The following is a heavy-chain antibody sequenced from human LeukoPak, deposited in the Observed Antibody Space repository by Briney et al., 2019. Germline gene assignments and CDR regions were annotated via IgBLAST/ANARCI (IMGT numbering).Heavy chain of an antibody. CDR2: IYYSGST. CDR3: ARGRIAAAGNCDY. D-gene: IGHD6-13*01. CDR1: SGSISTYY. J-gene: IGHJ4*02. V-gene: IGHV4-59*01. Sequence: PSETLSLTCTVSSGSISTYYWSWIRQPPGKGLEWIGYIYYSGSTNYNPSLKSRVTMSVDTSKNQFSLKLNSLTAAVTAVYYCARGRIAAAGNCDYWGQGTLVTVFS.